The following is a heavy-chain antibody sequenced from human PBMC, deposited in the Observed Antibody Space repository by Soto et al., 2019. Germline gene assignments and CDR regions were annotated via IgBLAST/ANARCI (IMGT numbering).Heavy chain of an antibody. CDR1: GDSISSGDYY. CDR3: ARHNGPLYVGYYYDMDV. Sequence: PSETLSLTCTVSGDSISSGDYYWSWIRQPPGKGLGWIGYIYYSGYTYYNPSLKSRVTISVDTSKNQFSLKLSSVTAADTAVYYCARHNGPLYVGYYYDMDVWGQGTTVTVSS. V-gene: IGHV4-39*01. J-gene: IGHJ6*02. D-gene: IGHD3-16*01. CDR2: IYYSGYT.